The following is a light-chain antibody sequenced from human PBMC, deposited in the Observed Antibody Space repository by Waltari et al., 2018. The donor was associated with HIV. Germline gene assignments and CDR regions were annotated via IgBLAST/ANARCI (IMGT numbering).Light chain of an antibody. V-gene: IGLV2-11*01. J-gene: IGLJ2*01. CDR2: DVH. CDR1: SSDVGGYNY. CDR3: CSYAENCPVV. Sequence: QSALTQPRSVSGSPGQSVTISCTGTSSDVGGYNYVPWHQHHPGKAPKFMIYDVHKPPSGVPYRGSGSNSGDTASLTMSELQAEDDSDYYCCSYAENCPVVFGGGTKLTVL.